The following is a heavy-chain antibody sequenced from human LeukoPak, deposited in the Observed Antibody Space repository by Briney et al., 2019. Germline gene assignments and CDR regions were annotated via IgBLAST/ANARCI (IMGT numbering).Heavy chain of an antibody. CDR1: GFLFSRYW. CDR3: ARDSFETDIDY. D-gene: IGHD1-14*01. Sequence: PGGSLRLSCAASGFLFSRYWMSWFRQAPAKGLEWVANIKEDGSEKYYVESMKGRFTISRDNVKNSLYLQINSLRAEDTAVYYCARDSFETDIDYWGQGTLVTVSS. J-gene: IGHJ4*02. V-gene: IGHV3-7*01. CDR2: IKEDGSEK.